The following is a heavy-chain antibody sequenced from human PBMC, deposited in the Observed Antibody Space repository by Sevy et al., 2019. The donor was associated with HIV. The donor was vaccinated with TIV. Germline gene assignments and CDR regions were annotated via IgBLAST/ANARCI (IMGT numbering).Heavy chain of an antibody. D-gene: IGHD2-15*01. V-gene: IGHV4-39*01. J-gene: IGHJ5*02. CDR2: IYYSGST. CDR1: GGSISSSSYY. CDR3: ARGDIVVVVAATPCWFDP. Sequence: SETLSLTCTVSGGSISSSSYYWGWIRQPPGKGLEWNESIYYSGSTYYNPSLKSRVTISVDTSKNQFSLKLSSVTAADTAVYYCARGDIVVVVAATPCWFDPWGQGTLVTVSS.